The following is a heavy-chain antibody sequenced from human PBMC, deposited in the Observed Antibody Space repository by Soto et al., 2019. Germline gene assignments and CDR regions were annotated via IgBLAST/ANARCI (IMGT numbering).Heavy chain of an antibody. D-gene: IGHD6-19*01. Sequence: QVQLQESGPGLVKPSETLSLTCTVSGGSISSYYWSWIRQPPGKGLEWIGYIYYSESTNYNPSLKSRVTISVDTSKNQFSLKLSSVTAADTAVYYCARANSSGWYPYYYYGMDVWGQGTTVTVSS. CDR3: ARANSSGWYPYYYYGMDV. CDR2: IYYSEST. CDR1: GGSISSYY. J-gene: IGHJ6*02. V-gene: IGHV4-59*01.